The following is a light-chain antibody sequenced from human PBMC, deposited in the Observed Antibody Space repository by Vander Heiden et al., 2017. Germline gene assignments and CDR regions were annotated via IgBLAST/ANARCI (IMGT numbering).Light chain of an antibody. V-gene: IGKV1-39*01. J-gene: IGKJ1*01. CDR3: QQNYNTPPT. CDR2: AAS. CDR1: QRISNY. Sequence: DTQLTQPPASLSASVGDRVTITCRASQRISNYLNWYQQKPGKAPKLLIYAASSLQSGVPSRFSGSGSGTDFTLTSSSLQPEDFATYYCQQNYNTPPTFGQGTKLEIK.